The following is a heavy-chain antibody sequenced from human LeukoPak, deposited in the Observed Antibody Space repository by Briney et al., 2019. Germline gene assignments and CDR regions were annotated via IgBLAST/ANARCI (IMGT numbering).Heavy chain of an antibody. V-gene: IGHV5-51*01. CDR3: ARRASATEDLDY. CDR1: GYSFTSYW. CDR2: IYPGDSDT. J-gene: IGHJ4*02. Sequence: GESLKISCTGSGYSFTSYWIAWVRQMPGKGLEWMGIIYPGDSDTRYSPSFQGQVTISADKSINIAYLQWSSLKASDTAIYYCARRASATEDLDYWGQGTLVTVPS.